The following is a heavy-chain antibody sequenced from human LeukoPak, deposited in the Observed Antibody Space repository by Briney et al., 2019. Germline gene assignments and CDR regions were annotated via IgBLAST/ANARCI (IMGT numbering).Heavy chain of an antibody. CDR1: GFSFISYG. J-gene: IGHJ4*02. CDR2: ISDDGRRK. CDR3: AKRPSDYGYYVIYFVH. D-gene: IGHD4-17*01. V-gene: IGHV3-30*18. Sequence: GGSLRLSCAASGFSFISYGMHWVRQAPGKGLEWVGVISDDGRRKDYADSVKGRFTISRDNSKDTLYLQMNSLRAEDTAVYYCAKRPSDYGYYVIYFVHWGQGPLVTVSS.